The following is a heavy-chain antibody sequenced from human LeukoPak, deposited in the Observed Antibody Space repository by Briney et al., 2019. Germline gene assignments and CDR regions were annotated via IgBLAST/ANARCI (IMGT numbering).Heavy chain of an antibody. Sequence: SETLSLTCTVSGGSISSSSDYWGWLRQPPGKGLEWIGRIYYSGSTYYNPPLKSRVTISVDTSKNQFSLKLSSVTAADTAVYYCARLSRGNTMVRGVIITAWGQGTLVTVSS. V-gene: IGHV4-39*01. CDR1: GGSISSSSDY. CDR2: IYYSGST. J-gene: IGHJ5*02. D-gene: IGHD3-10*01. CDR3: ARLSRGNTMVRGVIITA.